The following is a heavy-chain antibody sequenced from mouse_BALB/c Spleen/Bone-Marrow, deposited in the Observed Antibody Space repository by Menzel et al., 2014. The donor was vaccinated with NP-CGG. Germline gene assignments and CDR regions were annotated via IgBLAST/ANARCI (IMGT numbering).Heavy chain of an antibody. CDR1: GFTFSDYY. J-gene: IGHJ4*01. V-gene: IGHV5-12*02. CDR2: ISNGGGST. D-gene: IGHD2-14*01. Sequence: EVKLVESGGGLVQPEGSLKLSCATSGFTFSDYYMFWVRQTPEKRLEWVAYISNGGGSTYYPDTVKGRFTISRDNAKNTLYLQMSRLKSEDTAMYYCARQGYDVAMDYWGQGTSVAVSS. CDR3: ARQGYDVAMDY.